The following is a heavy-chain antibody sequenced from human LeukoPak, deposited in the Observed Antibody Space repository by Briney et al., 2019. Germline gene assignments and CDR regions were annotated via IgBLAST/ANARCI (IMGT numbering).Heavy chain of an antibody. CDR2: IYYSGST. J-gene: IGHJ4*02. Sequence: SETLSLTCTVSGGSISSSSYYWGWIRQPPGKGLEWIGSIYYSGSTYYNPSLKSRATISVDTSKNQFSLKLSSVTAADTAVYYCARDHRRWIYYSIDYWGQGTLVTVSS. CDR3: ARDHRRWIYYSIDY. CDR1: GGSISSSSYY. V-gene: IGHV4-39*07. D-gene: IGHD4-11*01.